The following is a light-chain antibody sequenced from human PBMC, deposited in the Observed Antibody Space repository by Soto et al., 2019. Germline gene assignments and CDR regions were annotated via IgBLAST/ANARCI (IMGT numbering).Light chain of an antibody. V-gene: IGKV1-33*01. J-gene: IGKJ4*01. CDR3: QQYDNFPLI. Sequence: DIQMTQSPSSLSASVGDRVTITCQASQDINNFLNWYQQKPGKVPKLLIYDASNLETGVPSRFSGSGSGTYFTFTITSLHPEDIATSYCQQYDNFPLIFGGGTKVEIK. CDR1: QDINNF. CDR2: DAS.